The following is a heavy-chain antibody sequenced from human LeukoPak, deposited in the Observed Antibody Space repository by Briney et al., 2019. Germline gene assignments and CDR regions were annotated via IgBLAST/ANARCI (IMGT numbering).Heavy chain of an antibody. J-gene: IGHJ4*02. CDR2: INPNSGGT. CDR1: GYTFTGYY. CDR3: ARVYSSRDYFDY. V-gene: IGHV1-2*02. Sequence: ASVKVSCKASGYTFTGYYMHWVRQAPGQGLEWMGSINPNSGGTNYAQKFQGRVTMTRDTSISTAYMELSRLRSDDTAVYYCARVYSSRDYFDYWGQGTLVTVSS. D-gene: IGHD6-13*01.